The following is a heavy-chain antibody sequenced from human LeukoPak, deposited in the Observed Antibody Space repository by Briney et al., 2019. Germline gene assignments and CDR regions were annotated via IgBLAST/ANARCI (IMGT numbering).Heavy chain of an antibody. D-gene: IGHD5-12*01. J-gene: IGHJ4*02. V-gene: IGHV1-2*02. Sequence: ASVKVSCRASGYTFTGYYMHWVRQAPGQGLEWMGWINPNSGGANYAQKFQGRVTMTRDASISTAYMELSGLRSDDTAVYYCARGDSGYDNYWGQGTLVTVSS. CDR1: GYTFTGYY. CDR2: INPNSGGA. CDR3: ARGDSGYDNY.